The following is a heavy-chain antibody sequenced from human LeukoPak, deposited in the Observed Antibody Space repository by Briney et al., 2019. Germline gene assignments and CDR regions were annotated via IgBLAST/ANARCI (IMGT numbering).Heavy chain of an antibody. V-gene: IGHV4-39*07. CDR2: MYYSGST. Sequence: SETLSLTCTVSGGSIGSSSYYWGWIRQPPGKGLEWIGNMYYSGSTYYNPSLKSRVTISIDTSKNQFSLKLSSVTAADTAVYYCARLPRVRPPFDYWGQGTLVTVSS. CDR1: GGSIGSSSYY. J-gene: IGHJ4*02. CDR3: ARLPRVRPPFDY. D-gene: IGHD2-15*01.